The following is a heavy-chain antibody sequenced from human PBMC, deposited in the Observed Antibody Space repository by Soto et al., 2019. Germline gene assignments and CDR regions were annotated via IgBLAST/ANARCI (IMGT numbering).Heavy chain of an antibody. Sequence: QVQLVQSGAEMKRPGSSVKVSCEASGGTFTNSTFNWVRQAPGQGLEWMGRIIPVLNIANYAQNFHGRITITADQSTSTAYLKLTSLRSDDTAIYFCARAPTASSPFVYWGQGSLVTVSS. CDR1: GGTFTNST. J-gene: IGHJ4*02. V-gene: IGHV1-69*02. CDR2: IIPVLNIA. D-gene: IGHD1-26*01. CDR3: ARAPTASSPFVY.